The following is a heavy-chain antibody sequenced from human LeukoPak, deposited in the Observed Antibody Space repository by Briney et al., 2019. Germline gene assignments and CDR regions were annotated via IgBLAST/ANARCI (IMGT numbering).Heavy chain of an antibody. J-gene: IGHJ5*02. Sequence: SQTLSLTCTVSGGSISSGDYYWSWIRQPPGKGLEWIGYIYYSGSTYYNPSLKSRVTISVDTSRNQFSLKLGSVTAADTAVYYCARDARRITIFGVVLKSNWFDPWGQGTLVTVSS. CDR1: GGSISSGDYY. CDR2: IYYSGST. V-gene: IGHV4-30-4*08. D-gene: IGHD3-3*01. CDR3: ARDARRITIFGVVLKSNWFDP.